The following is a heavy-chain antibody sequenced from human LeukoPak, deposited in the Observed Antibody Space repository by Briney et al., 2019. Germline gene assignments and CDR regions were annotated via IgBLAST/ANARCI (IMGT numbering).Heavy chain of an antibody. J-gene: IGHJ5*02. CDR3: ARGSYYGDYEGDNWFDP. CDR2: ISAYNGNT. D-gene: IGHD4-17*01. CDR1: GYTFTSYG. Sequence: GASVKVSCKASGYTFTSYGISWVRHAPGQGLEWMGWISAYNGNTNYAQKLQGRVTMTTDTSTSTAYMELRSLRSDDTAVYYCARGSYYGDYEGDNWFDPWGQGTLVTVSS. V-gene: IGHV1-18*01.